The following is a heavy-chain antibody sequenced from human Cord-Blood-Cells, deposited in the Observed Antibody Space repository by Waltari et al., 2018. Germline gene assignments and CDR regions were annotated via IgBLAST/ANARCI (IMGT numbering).Heavy chain of an antibody. Sequence: EVQLVESGGGLVQPGRSLRLCCKASGFTFGDYAMSWVRQAPGKGLEWVGFIRSKAYGGTTEYAASVKGRFTISRDDSKSIAYLQMNSLKTEDTAVYYCTRDRRVQGLDYWGQGTLVTVSS. J-gene: IGHJ4*02. D-gene: IGHD3-10*01. CDR3: TRDRRVQGLDY. CDR1: GFTFGDYA. V-gene: IGHV3-49*04. CDR2: IRSKAYGGTT.